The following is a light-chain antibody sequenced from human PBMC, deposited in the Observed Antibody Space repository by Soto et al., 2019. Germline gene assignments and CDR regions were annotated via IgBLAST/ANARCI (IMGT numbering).Light chain of an antibody. J-gene: IGKJ5*01. CDR2: GAS. Sequence: VLPQSPGPLSFAPGERVTLSCGASLSVTTRLAWYQQKPGQAPRLLIYGASSRATGVTDRFSGSGSGTDFTLTISRLEPEDFAVYYCQQYGSSPPITFGQGTRLEIK. CDR3: QQYGSSPPIT. V-gene: IGKV3-20*01. CDR1: LSVTTR.